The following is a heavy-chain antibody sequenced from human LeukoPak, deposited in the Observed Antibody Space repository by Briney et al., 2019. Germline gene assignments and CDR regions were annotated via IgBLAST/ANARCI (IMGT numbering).Heavy chain of an antibody. CDR2: IYYSGST. V-gene: IGHV4-39*01. CDR1: GGSISSSSYY. D-gene: IGHD4-23*01. CDR3: ASPYGGNSGGSDAFDI. J-gene: IGHJ3*02. Sequence: SETLSLTRTVSGGSISSSSYYWGWIRQPPGKGLEWIGSIYYSGSTYYNPSLKSRVTISVDTSKNQFSLKLSSVTAADTAVYYCASPYGGNSGGSDAFDIWGQGTMVTVSS.